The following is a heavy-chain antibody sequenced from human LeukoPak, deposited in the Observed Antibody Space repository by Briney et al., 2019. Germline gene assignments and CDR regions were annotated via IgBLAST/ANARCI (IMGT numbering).Heavy chain of an antibody. CDR2: IYTSGTT. CDR1: GGSISSYY. CDR3: ARESGTERYFDY. D-gene: IGHD1-26*01. J-gene: IGHJ4*02. Sequence: SETLSLTCTVSGGSISSYYWSWIRQPPGKGLEWIGRIYTSGTTNYNPSLKSRVSMSVDTSKNQFSLKLSSVTAADTAVYYCARESGTERYFDYWGQGTLVTVSS. V-gene: IGHV4-4*07.